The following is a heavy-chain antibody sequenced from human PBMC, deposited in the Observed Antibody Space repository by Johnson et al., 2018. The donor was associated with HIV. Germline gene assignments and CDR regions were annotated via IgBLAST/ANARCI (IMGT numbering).Heavy chain of an antibody. CDR3: AKDINWGGTAFEI. V-gene: IGHV3-30*04. J-gene: IGHJ3*02. CDR2: SSYDGTNK. CDR1: GFTFSSYT. D-gene: IGHD7-27*01. Sequence: QVQLVESGGGVVQPGRSLRLSCAASGFTFSSYTMHWVRQAPGKGLEWVAVSSYDGTNKYYADSVKGRFTISRDNSENTLYLQMNSLRAEDTAVYSGAKDINWGGTAFEIWGQGTMVTVSS.